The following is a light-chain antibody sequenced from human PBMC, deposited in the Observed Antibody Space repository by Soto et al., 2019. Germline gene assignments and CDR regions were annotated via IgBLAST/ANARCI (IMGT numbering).Light chain of an antibody. J-gene: IGKJ1*01. V-gene: IGKV3-15*01. Sequence: EIVMTQSPATLSVSPGETATLSCRASQSVNRNLAWYQQKPGQAPRLLISDASTRAAGLPARFSGSGSGTEFTLTISSLQSEDFAVYFCQQSNNWPKTFGQGTKV. CDR2: DAS. CDR1: QSVNRN. CDR3: QQSNNWPKT.